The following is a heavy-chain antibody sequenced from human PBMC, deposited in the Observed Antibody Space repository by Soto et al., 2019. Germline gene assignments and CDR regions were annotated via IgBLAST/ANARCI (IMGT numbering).Heavy chain of an antibody. CDR2: ISAYNGNT. CDR1: GYTFTTYG. CDR3: ARDHGYCSGGTCYPRY. D-gene: IGHD2-15*01. V-gene: IGHV1-18*01. Sequence: ASVKVSCTASGYTFTTYGISGVRQAPGQGLEWMGWISAYNGNTNYAQKLQGRVTMTTDTSTSTAYMELRSLRSDDTAVYYCARDHGYCSGGTCYPRYWGQGTLVTVPQ. J-gene: IGHJ4*02.